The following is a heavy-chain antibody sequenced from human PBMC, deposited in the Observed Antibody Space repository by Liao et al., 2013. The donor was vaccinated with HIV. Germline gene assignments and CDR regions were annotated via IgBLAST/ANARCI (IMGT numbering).Heavy chain of an antibody. CDR2: INQSGTT. J-gene: IGHJ4*02. Sequence: QVQLQQWGAGLLKPSETLSLTCAVSGGPFSGYYWGWIRQSSEKGLEWIAEINQSGTTNYNPSLKSRVSISVDTAKNQFSLKLRSVTAADTAVYYCARGNLGPLQWSSYYYYFDCWGQGTLVTVSS. CDR3: ARGNLGPLQWSSYYYYFDC. D-gene: IGHD3-3*01. CDR1: GGPFSGYY. V-gene: IGHV4-34*02.